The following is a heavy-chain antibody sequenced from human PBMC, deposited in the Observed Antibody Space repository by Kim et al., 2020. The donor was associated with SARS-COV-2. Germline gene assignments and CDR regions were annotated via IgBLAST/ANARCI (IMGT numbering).Heavy chain of an antibody. CDR3: ARTTGSYTPFDL. Sequence: ADSVKGRFPISRDTAKNSLYLKMDSPRADDTAVYYCARTTGSYTPFDLWGQGTLVTVSS. J-gene: IGHJ4*02. V-gene: IGHV3-48*03. D-gene: IGHD3-3*01.